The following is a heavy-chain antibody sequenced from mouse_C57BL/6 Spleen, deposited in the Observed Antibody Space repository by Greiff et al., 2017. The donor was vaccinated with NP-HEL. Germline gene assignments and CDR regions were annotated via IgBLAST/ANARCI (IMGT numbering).Heavy chain of an antibody. CDR1: GYTFTSYW. CDR3: ARGMHYYGSSPYYFDY. D-gene: IGHD1-1*01. CDR2: IDPSDSET. J-gene: IGHJ2*01. V-gene: IGHV1-52*01. Sequence: VQLQQPGAELVRPGSSVKLSCKASGYTFTSYWMHWVKQRPIQGLEWIGNIDPSDSETHYNQKFKDKATLTVDKSSSTAYMQLSSLTSEDSAVYYCARGMHYYGSSPYYFDYWGQGTTLTVSS.